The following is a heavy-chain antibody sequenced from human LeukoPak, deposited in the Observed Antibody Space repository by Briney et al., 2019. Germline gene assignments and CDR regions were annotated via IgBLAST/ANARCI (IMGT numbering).Heavy chain of an antibody. V-gene: IGHV1-8*03. CDR3: GVVAAAGNNWFDP. D-gene: IGHD6-13*01. CDR2: MNPNSGNT. CDR1: GYTFTSYD. Sequence: GASVKVSCKASGYTFTSYDINWVRQATGQGLEWMGWMNPNSGNTGYAQKFQGRVTITRNTSISTAYMELSSLRSEDTAVYCAGVVAAAGNNWFDPWGQGTLVTVSS. J-gene: IGHJ5*02.